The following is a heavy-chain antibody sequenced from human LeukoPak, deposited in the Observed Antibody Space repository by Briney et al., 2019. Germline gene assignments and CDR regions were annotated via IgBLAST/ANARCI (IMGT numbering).Heavy chain of an antibody. CDR1: GFTFSSYA. CDR3: AKDHGSGYDLDVPFDY. Sequence: GGSLRLSCAASGFTFSSYAMSWVRQAPGKGLEWVSAISGSGGSTYYADSVKGRFTISRDNSKNTLYLQMNSLRAEDTAVYYCAKDHGSGYDLDVPFDYWDQGTLVTVSS. CDR2: ISGSGGST. V-gene: IGHV3-23*01. D-gene: IGHD5-12*01. J-gene: IGHJ4*02.